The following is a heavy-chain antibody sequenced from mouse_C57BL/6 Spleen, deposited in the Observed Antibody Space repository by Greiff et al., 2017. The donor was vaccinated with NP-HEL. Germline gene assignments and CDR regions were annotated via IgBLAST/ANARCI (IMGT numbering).Heavy chain of an antibody. CDR2: MDPETGGT. CDR1: GYTFTDYA. J-gene: IGHJ3*01. D-gene: IGHD2-2*01. CDR3: TSGGVTTSFAY. Sequence: VQLQQSGAELVRPGASVTLSCKASGYTFTDYAMHWVKQTPVHGLEWIGAMDPETGGTAYNQKFKGKAILTADKSSSTAYMELRSLTSEDSAVYYCTSGGVTTSFAYWGQGTLVTVSA. V-gene: IGHV1-15*01.